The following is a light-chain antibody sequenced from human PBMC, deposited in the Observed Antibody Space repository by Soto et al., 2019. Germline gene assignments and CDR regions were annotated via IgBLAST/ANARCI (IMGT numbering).Light chain of an antibody. Sequence: DIQMTQSPSTLSASVGDRVTITCRASQSISSWLAWYQQKPGKAPKLLIYAASSLQSGVPSRFSGSASGTEFTLTISSLQPDDFATYYCQQYNSYSTFGQGTKVDIK. CDR2: AAS. V-gene: IGKV1-5*01. CDR3: QQYNSYST. CDR1: QSISSW. J-gene: IGKJ1*01.